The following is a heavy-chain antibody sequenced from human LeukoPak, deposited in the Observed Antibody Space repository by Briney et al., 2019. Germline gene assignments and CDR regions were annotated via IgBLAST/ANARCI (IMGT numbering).Heavy chain of an antibody. J-gene: IGHJ4*02. Sequence: GGSLRLSCAASGFTLSDYYMSWIRQAPGKGLECISYIGDGSSTIYYADSVKGRFTISRDNAQNSLHLQMNSLRAEDMAIYYCARDRRDGHNRFDYWGQGTLVTVSS. V-gene: IGHV3-11*04. CDR2: IGDGSSTI. CDR1: GFTLSDYY. CDR3: ARDRRDGHNRFDY. D-gene: IGHD5-24*01.